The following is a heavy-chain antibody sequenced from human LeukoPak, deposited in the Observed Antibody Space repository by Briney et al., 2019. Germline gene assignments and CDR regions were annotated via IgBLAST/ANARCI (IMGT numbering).Heavy chain of an antibody. V-gene: IGHV3-23*01. CDR3: AKDRSFYSRGSPDY. Sequence: GGPLRLSCAASGFTFSSYAMSWVRQAPGKGLEWVSAISGSGGSTYYADSVKGRSTISRDNSKNTLYLQMNSLRAEDTAVYYCAKDRSFYSRGSPDYWGQGTLVTVSS. J-gene: IGHJ4*02. CDR1: GFTFSSYA. D-gene: IGHD6-19*01. CDR2: ISGSGGST.